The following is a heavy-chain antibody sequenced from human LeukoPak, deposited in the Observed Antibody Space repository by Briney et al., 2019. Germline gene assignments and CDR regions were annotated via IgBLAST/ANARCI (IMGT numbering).Heavy chain of an antibody. CDR2: INSDGSSR. CDR1: GFTFSSYV. Sequence: PGGSLRLSCAASGFTFSSYVMSWVRQAPEKGLVWVSRINSDGSSRSYADSVKGRFTISRDNAKNTLYLQMNSLRAEDTAVYYCARCRYSDSYPDYWGQGTLVTVSS. J-gene: IGHJ4*02. D-gene: IGHD1-26*01. CDR3: ARCRYSDSYPDY. V-gene: IGHV3-74*01.